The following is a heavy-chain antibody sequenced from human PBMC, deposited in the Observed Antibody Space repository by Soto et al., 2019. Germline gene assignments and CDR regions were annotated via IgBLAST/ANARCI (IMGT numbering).Heavy chain of an antibody. CDR3: ARPQGSGSYSPFDY. J-gene: IGHJ4*02. V-gene: IGHV3-23*01. D-gene: IGHD3-10*01. Sequence: GGSLRLSCAASGFTFSSYAMSWVRQAPGKGLEWVSAISGSGGSTYYADSAKGRFTISRDNSKNTLYLQMNSLRAEDTAVYYCARPQGSGSYSPFDYWGQGTLVTVSS. CDR1: GFTFSSYA. CDR2: ISGSGGST.